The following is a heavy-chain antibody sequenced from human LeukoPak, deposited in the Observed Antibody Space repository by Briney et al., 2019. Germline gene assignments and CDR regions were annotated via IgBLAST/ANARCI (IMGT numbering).Heavy chain of an antibody. Sequence: SETLSLTCAVYGGSFSGYYWSWIRRPPGKGLEWIGEINHSGSTNYNPSLKSRVTISVDTSKNQFSLKLSSVTAADTAVYYCARITSDIVVVVAATRTYYFDYWGQGTLVTVSS. CDR1: GGSFSGYY. D-gene: IGHD2-15*01. CDR2: INHSGST. CDR3: ARITSDIVVVVAATRTYYFDY. V-gene: IGHV4-34*01. J-gene: IGHJ4*02.